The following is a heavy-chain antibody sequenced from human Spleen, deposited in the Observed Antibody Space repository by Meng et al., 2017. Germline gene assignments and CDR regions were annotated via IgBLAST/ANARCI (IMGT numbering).Heavy chain of an antibody. CDR3: ARGAVTHFDY. Sequence: GESLKISCAASGFTFSSYAMHWVRQAPGKGLEWVAVISYDGSNKYYADSVKGRFTISRDNAKNTLYLQMNSLRAEDTAVYFCARGAVTHFDYWGQGTLVTVSS. CDR1: GFTFSSYA. J-gene: IGHJ4*02. V-gene: IGHV3-30*04. D-gene: IGHD4-17*01. CDR2: ISYDGSNK.